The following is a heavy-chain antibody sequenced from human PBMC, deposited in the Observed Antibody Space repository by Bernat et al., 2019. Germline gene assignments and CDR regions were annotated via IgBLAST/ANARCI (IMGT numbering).Heavy chain of an antibody. CDR3: ARGEDFFDY. CDR2: IYSGGST. Sequence: EVQLVESGGGLVQPGGSLRLSCAASGFTVSSNYMGWVRQAPRKGLEWVSVIYSGGSTSYADSVKGSFTISSDNTKNTLYLQMNRLRAEDKAVYYCARGEDFFDYWGQGAMVTVSS. V-gene: IGHV3-66*01. CDR1: GFTVSSNY. J-gene: IGHJ4*02. D-gene: IGHD2-15*01.